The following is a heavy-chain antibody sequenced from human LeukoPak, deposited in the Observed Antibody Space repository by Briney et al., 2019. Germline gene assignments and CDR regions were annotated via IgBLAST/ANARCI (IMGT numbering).Heavy chain of an antibody. Sequence: PSETLSLTCTVSGGSISSYYWSWIRQPPGKGLEWIGYIYYSGSTNYNPSLKSRGTISVDTSKNQFSLKLSSVTAADTAVYYCARGRASKPWIQLLSWGQGTLVTVSS. J-gene: IGHJ5*02. CDR1: GGSISSYY. V-gene: IGHV4-59*01. CDR2: IYYSGST. CDR3: ARGRASKPWIQLLS. D-gene: IGHD5-18*01.